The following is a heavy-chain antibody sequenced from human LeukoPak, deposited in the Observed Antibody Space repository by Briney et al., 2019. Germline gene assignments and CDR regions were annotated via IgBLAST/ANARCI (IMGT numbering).Heavy chain of an antibody. CDR2: IYYSGST. D-gene: IGHD5-18*01. J-gene: IGHJ4*02. CDR1: GGSISSYY. CDR3: ARDAAMAGYYFDC. Sequence: SETLSLTCTVSGGSISSYYWSWIRQPPGKGLEWIGYIYYSGSTNYNPSLKSRVTISVDTSKNQFSLKLSSVTAADTAVYYCARDAAMAGYYFDCWGQGTLVTVSS. V-gene: IGHV4-59*01.